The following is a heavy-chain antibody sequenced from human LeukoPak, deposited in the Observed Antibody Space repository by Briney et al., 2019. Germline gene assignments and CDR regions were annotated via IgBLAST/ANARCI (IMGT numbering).Heavy chain of an antibody. J-gene: IGHJ4*02. CDR1: GFTFSSYA. V-gene: IGHV3-23*01. CDR3: AKDLVRSWLIDFDY. Sequence: PGGSLRLSCAASGFTFSSYAMSWVRQAPGKGMEWVSAISGSGGSTYYADSVKGRFTISRDNSKNTLYLQMNSLRAEDTAVYYCAKDLVRSWLIDFDYWGQGTLVTVSS. CDR2: ISGSGGST. D-gene: IGHD6-13*01.